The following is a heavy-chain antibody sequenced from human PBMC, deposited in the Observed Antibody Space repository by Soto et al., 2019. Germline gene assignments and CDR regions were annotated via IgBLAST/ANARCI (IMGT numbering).Heavy chain of an antibody. Sequence: PGGSLRLSCAAAGFTFSSYWLHWVRQAPGKGLVWVSGINTDGGSTDYADSVKGRFIISRDNAKNTLYLQMNSLRAEDTAVYYCARPRYDSTGTPFDHWGLEPWSPSPQ. CDR2: INTDGGST. J-gene: IGHJ4*01. CDR3: ARPRYDSTGTPFDH. CDR1: GFTFSSYW. V-gene: IGHV3-74*01. D-gene: IGHD3-22*01.